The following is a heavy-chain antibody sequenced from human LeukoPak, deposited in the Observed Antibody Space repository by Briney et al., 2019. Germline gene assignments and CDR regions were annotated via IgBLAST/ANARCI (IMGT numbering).Heavy chain of an antibody. J-gene: IGHJ4*02. V-gene: IGHV4-30-4*08. D-gene: IGHD4-17*01. Sequence: SETLSLTCNVSGGSINTANYYWTWIRQPPGEALEWIGYISYSGTPYYNPSLNSRVTISLDPSKNQFSLILNSVTAADTAMYYCARDRYGDFEDYWGQGTLVTVSS. CDR1: GGSINTANYY. CDR3: ARDRYGDFEDY. CDR2: ISYSGTP.